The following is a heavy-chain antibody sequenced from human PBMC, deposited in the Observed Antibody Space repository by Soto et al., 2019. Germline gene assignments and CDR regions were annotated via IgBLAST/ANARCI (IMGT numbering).Heavy chain of an antibody. V-gene: IGHV4-34*01. CDR3: ARDKITGLFDY. CDR1: GGSFSGYY. Sequence: QVQLQQWGAGLLKPSETLSLTCAVYGGSFSGYYWTWIRQPPGTGLEWIGEINHSGSTNYNSSLKSRVTVSVDTSKTQCSLKLTSVTAADSAVYYCARDKITGLFDYWGQGTLFTVSS. J-gene: IGHJ4*02. CDR2: INHSGST. D-gene: IGHD2-8*02.